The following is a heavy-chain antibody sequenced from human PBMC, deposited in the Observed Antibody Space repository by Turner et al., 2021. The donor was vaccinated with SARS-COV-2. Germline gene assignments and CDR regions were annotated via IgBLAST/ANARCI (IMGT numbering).Heavy chain of an antibody. CDR2: IWYDGSNK. Sequence: QVQLVESGGGVVQPGRSLSLSCAASGFTFSRYGMHWVRQATGKGLEWVAVIWYDGSNKYYADSVKGRFTISRDNSKNTLYLQMNSLRAEDTAVYYCAKAGFGYSSGWGYFDYWGQGTLVTVSS. J-gene: IGHJ4*02. CDR1: GFTFSRYG. V-gene: IGHV3-33*06. CDR3: AKAGFGYSSGWGYFDY. D-gene: IGHD6-19*01.